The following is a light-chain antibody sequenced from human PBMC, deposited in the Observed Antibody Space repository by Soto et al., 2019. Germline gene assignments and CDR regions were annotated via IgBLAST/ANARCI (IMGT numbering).Light chain of an antibody. Sequence: DIVMTQSPLSLPATPGEPASISCRSSQTVLRSNGKNHLSWYLQKPGQSPQRLIYMASNRASGIPDRLSGSGSGTDFTLKISRVEAEDVGVYYCMQSLQTPWTFGQGTRVEIK. CDR1: QTVLRSNGKNH. J-gene: IGKJ1*01. CDR2: MAS. CDR3: MQSLQTPWT. V-gene: IGKV2-28*01.